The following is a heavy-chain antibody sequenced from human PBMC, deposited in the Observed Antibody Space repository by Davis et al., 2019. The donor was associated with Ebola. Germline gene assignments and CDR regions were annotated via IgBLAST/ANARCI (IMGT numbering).Heavy chain of an antibody. J-gene: IGHJ4*02. V-gene: IGHV4-30-2*01. CDR1: GGSISGGAYT. CDR2: IYDNANA. CDR3: ARGYYYGSGYPYFDY. Sequence: MPSETLSLTCAVSGGSISGGAYTWSWIRQPPGKGLEWIGYIYDNANAYYNPSLQSRVAIPVDRSKNQFSLKLSSVTAADTAVFYCARGYYYGSGYPYFDYWGQGTLVTVSS. D-gene: IGHD3-22*01.